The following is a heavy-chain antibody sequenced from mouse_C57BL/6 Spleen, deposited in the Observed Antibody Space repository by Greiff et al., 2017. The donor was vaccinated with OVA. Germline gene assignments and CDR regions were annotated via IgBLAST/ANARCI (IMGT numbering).Heavy chain of an antibody. Sequence: VQLQQPGAELVKPGASVKMSCKASGYTFTSYWITWVKQRPGQGLEWIGDIYPGSGSTNYNEKFKSKATLTVDTSSSTAYMQLSSLTSEDSAVYYCARGSTVVDPWFAYWGQGTLVTVSA. CDR3: ARGSTVVDPWFAY. CDR2: IYPGSGST. J-gene: IGHJ3*01. CDR1: GYTFTSYW. V-gene: IGHV1-55*01. D-gene: IGHD1-1*01.